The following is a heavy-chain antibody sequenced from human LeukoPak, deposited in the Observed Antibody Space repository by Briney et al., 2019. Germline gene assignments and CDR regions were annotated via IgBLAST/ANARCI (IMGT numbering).Heavy chain of an antibody. CDR3: ARGGQWLVYYFDY. CDR2: IYYSGST. J-gene: IGHJ4*02. CDR1: GGSISSSSYY. D-gene: IGHD6-19*01. Sequence: SETLSLTCTVSGGSISSSSYYWGWIRQPPGKGLEWIGSIYYSGSTYYNPSLKSRVTISVDTSKNQFSLKLSSVTAADTAVYYCARGGQWLVYYFDYWGQGTLVTVSS. V-gene: IGHV4-39*01.